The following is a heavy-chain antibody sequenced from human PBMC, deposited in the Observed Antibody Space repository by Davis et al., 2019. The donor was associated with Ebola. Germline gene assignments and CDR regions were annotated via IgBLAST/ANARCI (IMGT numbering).Heavy chain of an antibody. J-gene: IGHJ4*02. CDR1: GFTFSTYG. D-gene: IGHD6-19*01. CDR3: ATTPQYSSGQNKPFDY. Sequence: GESLKISCAASGFTFSTYGMHWVRQAPGKGLEWVAVISYDGSNKYYADSVKGRFTISRDNSKNTLYLQMNSLRAEDTAVYYCATTPQYSSGQNKPFDYWGQGTLVTVSS. CDR2: ISYDGSNK. V-gene: IGHV3-30*03.